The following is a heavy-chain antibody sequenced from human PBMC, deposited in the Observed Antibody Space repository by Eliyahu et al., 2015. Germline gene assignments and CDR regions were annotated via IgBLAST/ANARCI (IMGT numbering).Heavy chain of an antibody. J-gene: IGHJ4*02. CDR3: AKALISYVDTAMVDYFDY. D-gene: IGHD5-18*01. CDR2: ISYDGSNK. V-gene: IGHV3-30*18. Sequence: TFSSYGMHWVRQAPGKGLEWVAVISYDGSNKYYADSVKGRFTISRDNSKNTLYLQMNSLRAEDTAVYYCAKALISYVDTAMVDYFDYWGQGTLVTVSS. CDR1: TFSSYG.